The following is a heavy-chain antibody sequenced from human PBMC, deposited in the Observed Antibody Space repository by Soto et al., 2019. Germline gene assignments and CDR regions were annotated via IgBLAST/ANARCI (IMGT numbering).Heavy chain of an antibody. CDR3: ASSRDYYDSSGYYFISNWFDP. CDR2: IIPIFGTA. V-gene: IGHV1-69*13. CDR1: GGTFSSYA. D-gene: IGHD3-22*01. J-gene: IGHJ5*02. Sequence: SVKVSCKASGGTFSSYAISWVRQAPGQGLEWMGGIIPIFGTANYAQKFQGRVTITADESTSTAYMELSSLRSEDTAVYYCASSRDYYDSSGYYFISNWFDPWGQGTQVTVSS.